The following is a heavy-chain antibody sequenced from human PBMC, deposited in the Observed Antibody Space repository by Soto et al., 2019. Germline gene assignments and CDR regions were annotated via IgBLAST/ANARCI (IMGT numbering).Heavy chain of an antibody. V-gene: IGHV3-30*18. CDR2: ISYDGSNK. Sequence: QVQLVESGGGVVQPGRSLRLSCAASGFTFSSYGMHWVRQAPGKGLEWVAVISYDGSNKYYADSVKGRFTISRDNSKNTLYLQMSSLRAEDTAVYYCAKDKGGIGDGSGSYYSEYYSDYWGQGTLVTVSS. D-gene: IGHD3-10*01. J-gene: IGHJ4*02. CDR3: AKDKGGIGDGSGSYYSEYYSDY. CDR1: GFTFSSYG.